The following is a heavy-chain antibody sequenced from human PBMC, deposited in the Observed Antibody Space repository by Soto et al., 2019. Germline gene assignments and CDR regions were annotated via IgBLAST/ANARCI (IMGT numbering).Heavy chain of an antibody. CDR2: IYYLGNT. Sequence: SETLSLTCTVSGGSISSTSSYWAWIRQPPGKGLEWVGSIYYLGNTYYNPSLGSRVTISVDTSKNQFSLKLSSVTAADTAVFYCAGLYPYESSGYHPEYWSQGTLVTVSS. CDR1: GGSISSTSSY. V-gene: IGHV4-39*01. J-gene: IGHJ4*02. D-gene: IGHD3-22*01. CDR3: AGLYPYESSGYHPEY.